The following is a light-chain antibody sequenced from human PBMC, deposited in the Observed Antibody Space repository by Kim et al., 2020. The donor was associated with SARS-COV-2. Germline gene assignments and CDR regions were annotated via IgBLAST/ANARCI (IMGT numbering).Light chain of an antibody. CDR3: SSYTSNHTLV. Sequence: GQSITISCIGSSGDIGSYKYVSWYQQQPGKAPKLMIYDVDNRPSGVSNRVSGSKSGNTASLTISGLQTEDEADYYCSSYTSNHTLVFGTGTKVTVL. CDR2: DVD. J-gene: IGLJ1*01. CDR1: SGDIGSYKY. V-gene: IGLV2-14*03.